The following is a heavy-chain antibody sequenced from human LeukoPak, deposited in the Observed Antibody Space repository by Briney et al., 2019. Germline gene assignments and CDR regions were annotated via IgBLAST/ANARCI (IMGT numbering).Heavy chain of an antibody. V-gene: IGHV1-69*13. CDR1: GGTFSSYA. J-gene: IGHJ4*02. D-gene: IGHD6-19*01. CDR2: IIPIFGTA. CDR3: ARDLSGWLGLGSRGSFDY. Sequence: SVKVSCKASGGTFSSYAISWVRQAPGQGLEWMGGIIPIFGTANYAQKFQGRVTITADESTSTAYVELSSLRSEDTAVYYCARDLSGWLGLGSRGSFDYWGQGTLVTVSS.